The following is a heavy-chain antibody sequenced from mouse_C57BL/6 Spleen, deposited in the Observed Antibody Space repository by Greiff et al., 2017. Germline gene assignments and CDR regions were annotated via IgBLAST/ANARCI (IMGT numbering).Heavy chain of an antibody. V-gene: IGHV1-80*01. Sequence: QVQLQQSGAELVKPGASVKISCKASGYAFSSYWMNWVKQRPGKGLEWIGQIYPGDGDTNYNGKFKGKATLTADKSSSTAYMQLSSLTSEDAAVYFCARDYYGSRGGYWGQGTTLTVSS. CDR1: GYAFSSYW. CDR3: ARDYYGSRGGY. CDR2: IYPGDGDT. J-gene: IGHJ2*01. D-gene: IGHD1-1*01.